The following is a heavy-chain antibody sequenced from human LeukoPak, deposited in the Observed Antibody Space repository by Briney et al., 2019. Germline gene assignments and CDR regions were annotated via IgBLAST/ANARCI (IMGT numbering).Heavy chain of an antibody. CDR3: ARVGIAVAGGYYYGMDV. J-gene: IGHJ6*02. D-gene: IGHD6-19*01. CDR1: GYTFTGYY. CDR2: INPNSGGT. Sequence: VASVKVSCKASGYTFTGYYMHWVRQAPGQGLEWMGWINPNSGGTNYAQKFQGWVTMTRDMSISTAYMELSRLRSDDTAVYYCARVGIAVAGGYYYGMDVWGQGTTVTVSS. V-gene: IGHV1-2*04.